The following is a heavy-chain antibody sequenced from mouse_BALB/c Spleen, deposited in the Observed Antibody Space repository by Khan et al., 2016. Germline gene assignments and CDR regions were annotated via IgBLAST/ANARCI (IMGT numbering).Heavy chain of an antibody. V-gene: IGHV2-6-4*01. CDR3: ARAYYRYDGYYAMDY. J-gene: IGHJ4*01. CDR2: IWGGGGT. CDR1: GFSLSRYN. Sequence: VQLQESGPGLVAPSQSLSITCTVSGFSLSRYNIHWVRQPPGKGLEWLGMIWGGGGTDYNSTLKSRLSISKANSKSQVFLKMNRLQTEDTAMYYCARAYYRYDGYYAMDYWGQGTSVTVSS. D-gene: IGHD2-14*01.